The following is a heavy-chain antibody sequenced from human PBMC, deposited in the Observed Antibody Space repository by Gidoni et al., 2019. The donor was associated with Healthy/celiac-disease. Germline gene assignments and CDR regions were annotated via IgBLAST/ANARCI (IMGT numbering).Heavy chain of an antibody. D-gene: IGHD3-22*01. V-gene: IGHV4-39*07. CDR3: ARADSSGYYLDY. CDR1: GGSISSSSYY. Sequence: QLQLQESGPGLVKPSYTLSRPCTVPGGSISSSSYYWGWCSQPPGKGLEWIGSIYYSGSTYYTPPLKSRVTISVDTSKNQFSLKLSSVTAADTVVYYCARADSSGYYLDYWGQGTLVTVSS. J-gene: IGHJ4*02. CDR2: IYYSGST.